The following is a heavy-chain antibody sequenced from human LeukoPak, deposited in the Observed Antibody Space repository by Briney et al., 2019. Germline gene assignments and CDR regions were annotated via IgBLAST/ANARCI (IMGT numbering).Heavy chain of an antibody. CDR3: ARDGEQLVRFDY. CDR1: GFTFSSYS. CDR2: ISSSSSYI. D-gene: IGHD6-6*01. V-gene: IGHV3-21*01. J-gene: IGHJ4*02. Sequence: GGSLRLSCAASGFTFSSYSMNWVRQAPGKGLEWVSSISSSSSYIYYADSVKGRFTISRDNAKNSLYLQMNSLRAEDTAVYYCARDGEQLVRFDYWGQGTLVTVS.